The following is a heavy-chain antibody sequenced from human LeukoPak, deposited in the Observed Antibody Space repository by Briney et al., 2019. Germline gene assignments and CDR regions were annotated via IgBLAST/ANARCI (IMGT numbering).Heavy chain of an antibody. J-gene: IGHJ4*02. CDR3: ANTTGAERITIFGVETGLDY. D-gene: IGHD3-3*01. V-gene: IGHV3-21*01. Sequence: RGALRVSCAASGFTFSSSRMNSVRQAPGKGLEWVSSISISSSYIYYADSVKGRLTNSRDNAKNTLYLQMNSLRAEDTAVYYCANTTGAERITIFGVETGLDYWGQGTLVTVSS. CDR2: ISISSSYI. CDR1: GFTFSSSR.